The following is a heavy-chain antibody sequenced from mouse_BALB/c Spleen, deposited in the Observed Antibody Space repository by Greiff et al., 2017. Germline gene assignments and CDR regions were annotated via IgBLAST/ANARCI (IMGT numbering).Heavy chain of an antibody. Sequence: EVQGVESGGGLVQPGGSMKLSCVASGFTFSNYWMNWVRQSPEKGLEWVAEIRLKSNNYATHYAESVKGRFTISRDDSKSSVYLQMNNLRAEDTGMYYCTRGLLLSYYAMDYWGQGTSVTVSS. CDR2: IRLKSNNYAT. CDR1: GFTFSNYW. D-gene: IGHD2-3*01. J-gene: IGHJ4*01. V-gene: IGHV6-6*02. CDR3: TRGLLLSYYAMDY.